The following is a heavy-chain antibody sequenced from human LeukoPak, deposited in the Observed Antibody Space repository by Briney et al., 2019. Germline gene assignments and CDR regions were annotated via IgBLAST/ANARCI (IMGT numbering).Heavy chain of an antibody. CDR1: GGTFSSYA. Sequence: SVKVSCKASGGTFSSYAISWVRQAPGRGLEWMGGIIPIFGTANYAQKFQGRVTITTDESTSTAYMELSSLRSEDTAVYYCARSYYGDYNWFDPWGQGTLVTVSS. J-gene: IGHJ5*02. D-gene: IGHD4-17*01. V-gene: IGHV1-69*05. CDR3: ARSYYGDYNWFDP. CDR2: IIPIFGTA.